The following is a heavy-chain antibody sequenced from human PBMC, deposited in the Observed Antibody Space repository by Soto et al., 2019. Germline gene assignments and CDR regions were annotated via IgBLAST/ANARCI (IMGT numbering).Heavy chain of an antibody. J-gene: IGHJ5*02. V-gene: IGHV4-31*03. Sequence: QVQLQESGPGLVKPSQTLSLTCTVSGGSISSGGYYWSWIRQHPGKGLEWIGYIYYSGSTYYNPSLKSRVTISVDTSKNQVSLKLSSVTAADTAVYYCARRVGTMITFGGVIDTWGQGTLVTVSS. CDR1: GGSISSGGYY. CDR2: IYYSGST. CDR3: ARRVGTMITFGGVIDT. D-gene: IGHD3-16*02.